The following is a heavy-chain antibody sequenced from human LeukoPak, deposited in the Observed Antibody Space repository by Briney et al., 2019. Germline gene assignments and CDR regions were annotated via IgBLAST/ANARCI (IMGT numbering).Heavy chain of an antibody. D-gene: IGHD2-2*01. Sequence: KPSETLSLTCTVSGGSTSSYYWSWIRQPPGKGLEWIGYIYYSGSTNYNPSLKSRITISVDTSKNQFSLKLSSVTAADTAVYYCASTPVSAAIFSYYYGMDVWGQGTTVTVSS. V-gene: IGHV4-59*08. CDR2: IYYSGST. J-gene: IGHJ6*02. CDR3: ASTPVSAAIFSYYYGMDV. CDR1: GGSTSSYY.